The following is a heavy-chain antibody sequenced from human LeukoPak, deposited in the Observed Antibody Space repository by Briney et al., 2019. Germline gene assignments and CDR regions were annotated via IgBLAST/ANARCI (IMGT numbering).Heavy chain of an antibody. Sequence: GGSLRLSCVASGFTFSSYSMNWVRQAPGKGLEWVSSISSSSSYIYYADSVKGRFTISRDNAKNSLYLQMNSLRAEDTAVYYCAKTQYYYDRSGYYYEHLFDYWGQGTLVTVSS. V-gene: IGHV3-21*04. CDR3: AKTQYYYDRSGYYYEHLFDY. CDR1: GFTFSSYS. D-gene: IGHD3-22*01. J-gene: IGHJ4*02. CDR2: ISSSSSYI.